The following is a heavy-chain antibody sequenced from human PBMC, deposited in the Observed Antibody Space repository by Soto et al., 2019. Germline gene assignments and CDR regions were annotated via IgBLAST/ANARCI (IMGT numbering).Heavy chain of an antibody. CDR1: GFTFSSYA. V-gene: IGHV3-30-3*01. CDR3: ATSSGLRSRSDAFDI. J-gene: IGHJ3*02. Sequence: GGSLRLSCAASGFTFSSYAMHRVRQAPGKGLEWVAVISYDGSNKYYADSVKGRFTISRDNSKNTLYLQMNSLRSDDTAVYYCATSSGLRSRSDAFDIWGQGTMVTVSS. CDR2: ISYDGSNK. D-gene: IGHD5-12*01.